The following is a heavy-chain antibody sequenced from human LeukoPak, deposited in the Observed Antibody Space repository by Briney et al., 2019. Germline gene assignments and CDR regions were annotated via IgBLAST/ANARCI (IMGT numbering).Heavy chain of an antibody. CDR1: GFTFSSYS. Sequence: GGSLRLSCTASGFTFSSYSMNWVRQAPGKGLEWVSYISSSNSYKYYADSVKGRFTISRDNAKNSLYLQMNSLRAEDTAVYYCAELGITMIGGVWGKGTTVTISS. V-gene: IGHV3-21*01. D-gene: IGHD3-10*02. J-gene: IGHJ6*04. CDR3: AELGITMIGGV. CDR2: ISSSNSYK.